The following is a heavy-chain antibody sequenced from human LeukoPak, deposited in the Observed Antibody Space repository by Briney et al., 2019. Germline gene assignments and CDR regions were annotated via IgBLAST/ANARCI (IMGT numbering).Heavy chain of an antibody. CDR2: INPNSGGI. J-gene: IGHJ4*02. CDR1: GYTFTGYY. V-gene: IGHV1-2*02. Sequence: ASVKVSCEASGYTFTGYYMHWVRQAPGQGLEWMGWINPNSGGINYAQKFQGRVTMSRDTSISTAYMELSRLRSDDTAVYYCARYLAAAGTEWGQGTLVTVSS. D-gene: IGHD6-13*01. CDR3: ARYLAAAGTE.